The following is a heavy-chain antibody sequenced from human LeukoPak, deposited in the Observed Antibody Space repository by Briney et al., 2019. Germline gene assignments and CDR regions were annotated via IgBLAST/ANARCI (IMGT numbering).Heavy chain of an antibody. CDR1: GFTVSSNY. V-gene: IGHV3-7*01. D-gene: IGHD6-19*01. Sequence: GGSLRLSCAASGFTVSSNYMSWVRQAPGKGLEWVASINEDGSEKYYVDSVKGRLTVSRDNAKNSLYLQMNSLRVEDTAVYYCTRDSGRSRLDYWGQGILVTVSS. CDR3: TRDSGRSRLDY. J-gene: IGHJ4*02. CDR2: INEDGSEK.